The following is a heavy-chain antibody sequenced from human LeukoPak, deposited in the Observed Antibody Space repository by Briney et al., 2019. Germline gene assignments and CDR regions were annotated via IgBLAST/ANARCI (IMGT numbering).Heavy chain of an antibody. Sequence: PSETLSLTCAVYGGSFSGYYWSWIRQPPGKGLEWIGEINHSGSTNYNPSLKSRVTISVDTSKNQFSLKLSSVTAADTAVYYCARDRRGATTIAWYFDLWGRGTLVTVSS. D-gene: IGHD1-26*01. CDR1: GGSFSGYY. CDR2: INHSGST. V-gene: IGHV4-34*01. CDR3: ARDRRGATTIAWYFDL. J-gene: IGHJ2*01.